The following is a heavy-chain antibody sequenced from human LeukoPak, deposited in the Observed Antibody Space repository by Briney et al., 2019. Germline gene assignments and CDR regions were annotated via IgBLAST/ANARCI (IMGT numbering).Heavy chain of an antibody. V-gene: IGHV4-39*07. D-gene: IGHD5-12*01. J-gene: IGHJ4*02. CDR2: IYYSGNT. Sequence: SETLSLTCTVSGGSISSSSYYWGWIRQPPGKGLEWIGSIYYSGNTYYNPSLKSRVTISVDMSKNQFSLKLSSVTAADTAVYYCARDFNSGYGQLDYWGQGTLVTVSS. CDR1: GGSISSSSYY. CDR3: ARDFNSGYGQLDY.